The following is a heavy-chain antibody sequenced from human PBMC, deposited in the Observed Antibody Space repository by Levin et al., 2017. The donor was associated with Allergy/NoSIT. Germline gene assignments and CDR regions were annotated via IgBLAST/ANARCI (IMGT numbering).Heavy chain of an antibody. CDR3: AKDIYAYGGYCSGGSGSFDY. V-gene: IGHV3-9*01. D-gene: IGHD2-15*01. J-gene: IGHJ4*02. CDR1: GFTFGDYA. CDR2: IGWNSGII. Sequence: PGGSLRLSCAASGFTFGDYAMHWVRQAPGKGLEWVSGIGWNSGIIVSADSVKGRFTISRDNAQNSLYLQVNSLRAEDTALYYCAKDIYAYGGYCSGGSGSFDYWGQGILVTVSS.